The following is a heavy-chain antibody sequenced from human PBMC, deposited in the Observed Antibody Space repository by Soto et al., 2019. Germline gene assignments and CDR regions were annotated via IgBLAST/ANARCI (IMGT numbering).Heavy chain of an antibody. J-gene: IGHJ6*02. V-gene: IGHV1-18*01. Sequence: ASVKVSCKAPGYTFTSYGISWVRQAPGQGLEWMGWISAYNGNTNYAQKLQGRVTMTTDTSTSTAYMELRSLRSDDTAVYYCARYCSSTSCYGFGYYYYYGMDVWGQGTTVTVSS. CDR1: GYTFTSYG. CDR2: ISAYNGNT. D-gene: IGHD2-2*01. CDR3: ARYCSSTSCYGFGYYYYYGMDV.